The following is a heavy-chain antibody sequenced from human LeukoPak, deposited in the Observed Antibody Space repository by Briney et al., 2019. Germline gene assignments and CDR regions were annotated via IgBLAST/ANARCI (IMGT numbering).Heavy chain of an antibody. CDR3: VKDEGGVQLAY. CDR2: ISGSGDST. CDR1: GFTFSSYA. J-gene: IGHJ4*02. D-gene: IGHD1-1*01. V-gene: IGHV3-23*01. Sequence: PGGSLRLSCAASGFTFSSYAMNRVRQAPGKGLEWGSAISGSGDSTYYADSVKGRFTISRDNSKNTLYLQMNSLRADDTAVYYCVKDEGGVQLAYWGQGTLVTVSS.